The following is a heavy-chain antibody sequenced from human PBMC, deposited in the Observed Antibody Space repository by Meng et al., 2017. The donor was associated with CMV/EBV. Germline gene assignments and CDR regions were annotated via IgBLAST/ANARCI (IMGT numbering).Heavy chain of an antibody. D-gene: IGHD3-3*01. CDR3: ARVGIYYDFWSGSPTGGWFDP. J-gene: IGHJ5*02. V-gene: IGHV4-31*03. CDR2: IYYSGST. CDR1: GGSISSGGYY. Sequence: SETLSLTCTVSGGSISSGGYYWSWIRQHPGKGLEWIGYIYYSGSTYYNPSLKSRVTISVDTSKNQFSLKLSSVTAADTAVYYCARVGIYYDFWSGSPTGGWFDPWGQGTLVTVSS.